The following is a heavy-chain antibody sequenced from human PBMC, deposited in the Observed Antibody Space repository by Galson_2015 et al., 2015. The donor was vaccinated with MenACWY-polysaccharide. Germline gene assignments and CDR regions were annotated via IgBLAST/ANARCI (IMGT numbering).Heavy chain of an antibody. D-gene: IGHD4-11*01. V-gene: IGHV1-8*01. Sequence: SVKVSCKASGYTFTSYDINWVRQATGQGLEWMGWMNPNSGNTGYAQKFQGRVTVTRNTSISTAYMELSSLRSEDTAVYYCARGIRRTVYCYDPWGQGTLVTVSS. CDR1: GYTFTSYD. CDR3: ARGIRRTVYCYDP. CDR2: MNPNSGNT. J-gene: IGHJ5*02.